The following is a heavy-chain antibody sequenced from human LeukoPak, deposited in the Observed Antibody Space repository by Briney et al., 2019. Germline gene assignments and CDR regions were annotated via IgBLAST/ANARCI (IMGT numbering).Heavy chain of an antibody. V-gene: IGHV4-39*01. D-gene: IGHD5-18*01. CDR3: ARHSSQVTLLDPFDI. CDR1: GGSINNGRYY. J-gene: IGHJ3*02. CDR2: TYYSGST. Sequence: KSSETLPLTCTVYGGSINNGRYYWAWIRQPPGKGLEWFGTTYYSGSTYYNPSLKSRVTISVDRSRDQFSLNLYSVTAADTAVYFCARHSSQVTLLDPFDIWGQGTMVTVSS.